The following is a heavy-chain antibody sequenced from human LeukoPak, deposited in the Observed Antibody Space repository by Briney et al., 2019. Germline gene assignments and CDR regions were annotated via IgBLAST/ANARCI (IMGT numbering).Heavy chain of an antibody. CDR2: INHSGST. J-gene: IGHJ4*02. Sequence: PSETLSLTCAVYGGSFSGYYWSWIRQPPGKGLEWIGEINHSGSTNYNPSLKSRVTISVDTSKNQFSLKLSSVTAADTAVYYCARHATAGRYCSGGSCYPDYWGQGTLVTVSS. V-gene: IGHV4-34*01. CDR3: ARHATAGRYCSGGSCYPDY. D-gene: IGHD2-15*01. CDR1: GGSFSGYY.